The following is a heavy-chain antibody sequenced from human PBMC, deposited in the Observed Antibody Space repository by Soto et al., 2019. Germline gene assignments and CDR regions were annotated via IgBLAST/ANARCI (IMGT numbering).Heavy chain of an antibody. V-gene: IGHV1-2*02. CDR2: INPYNGGA. CDR1: GYTFTSYD. J-gene: IGHJ6*02. Sequence: ASVKVSCKASGYTFTSYDINWVRQAPGQGLEWMGWINPYNGGANFAQEFQGRVTMTRDTSLSIVYMEVTRLTYDDTAVYYCARDNYNYSGMDVWGQGTTVTVSS. CDR3: ARDNYNYSGMDV.